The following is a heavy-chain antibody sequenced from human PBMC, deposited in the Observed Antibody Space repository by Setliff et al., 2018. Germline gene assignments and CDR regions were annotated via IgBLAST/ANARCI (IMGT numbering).Heavy chain of an antibody. J-gene: IGHJ6*03. CDR3: ARGIRQYCSGSYCPGYMDV. D-gene: IGHD2-15*01. Sequence: ASVKVSCKASGYTFTAYYMHWVRQAPGQGLEWMGWINPGSGATNLAQRFQGRVTMTRDTSISTAYMELSSLRSDDTAVYYCARGIRQYCSGSYCPGYMDVWGTGTTVTVSS. CDR2: INPGSGAT. CDR1: GYTFTAYY. V-gene: IGHV1-2*02.